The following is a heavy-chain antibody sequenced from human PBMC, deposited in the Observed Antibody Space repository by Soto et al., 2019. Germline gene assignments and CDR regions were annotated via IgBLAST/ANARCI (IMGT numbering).Heavy chain of an antibody. Sequence: KISCKASGGTFSSYAISWVRQAPGQGLEWMGGIIPIFGTANYAQKFQGRVTITADESTSTAYMGLSSLRSEDTAVYYCARYYYGSGSYYNRPYYFDYWGQGTLVTVSS. D-gene: IGHD3-10*01. CDR2: IIPIFGTA. V-gene: IGHV1-69*01. CDR3: ARYYYGSGSYYNRPYYFDY. CDR1: GGTFSSYA. J-gene: IGHJ4*02.